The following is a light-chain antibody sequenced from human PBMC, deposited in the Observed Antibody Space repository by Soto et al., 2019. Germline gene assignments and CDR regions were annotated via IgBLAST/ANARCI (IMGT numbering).Light chain of an antibody. CDR3: QQYNNRPPLT. V-gene: IGKV3-15*01. J-gene: IGKJ4*01. Sequence: EIVMSQSPATLSVSPGERATLSCRASQSAGSKLAWYQQKPGQAPRLLIYGASTRATGIPARFSGSGSGTEFTLTISSLQSEDFAVYYCQQYNNRPPLTFGGGTKV. CDR2: GAS. CDR1: QSAGSK.